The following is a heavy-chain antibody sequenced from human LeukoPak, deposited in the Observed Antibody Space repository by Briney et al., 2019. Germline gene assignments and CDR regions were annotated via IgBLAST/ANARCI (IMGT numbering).Heavy chain of an antibody. CDR1: GFTFSSYS. V-gene: IGHV3-21*01. CDR2: ISSSSSYI. Sequence: PGGSLRLFCTASGFTFSSYSMHWVRQAPGKGLEWVSSISSSSSYIYYADSVKGRFTISRDNAKNSLYLQMKSLRAEDTAVYYCARSGYSSGWYSEGIGYWGQGTLVTVSS. J-gene: IGHJ4*02. CDR3: ARSGYSSGWYSEGIGY. D-gene: IGHD6-19*01.